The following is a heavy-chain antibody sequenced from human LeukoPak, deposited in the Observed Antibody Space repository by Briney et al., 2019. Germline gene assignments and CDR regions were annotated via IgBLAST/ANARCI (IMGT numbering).Heavy chain of an antibody. J-gene: IGHJ5*02. CDR1: GFTFSSYA. CDR3: VKDPSKYSSGSDP. Sequence: GGSLRLSCSASGFTFSSYAMHWVRQAPGKGLEYVSAISSNGGSTYYADSVKGRFTISRDNSKNTLYLQMSSLRAEDTAVYYYVKDPSKYSSGSDPWGQGTLVTVSS. D-gene: IGHD6-19*01. V-gene: IGHV3-64D*06. CDR2: ISSNGGST.